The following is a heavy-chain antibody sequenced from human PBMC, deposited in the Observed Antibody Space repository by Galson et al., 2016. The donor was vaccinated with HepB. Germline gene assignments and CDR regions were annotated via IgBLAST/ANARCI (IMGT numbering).Heavy chain of an antibody. V-gene: IGHV4-4*02. J-gene: IGHJ6*02. CDR3: ARVDSGVIILYYYYRLDV. CDR1: GASISTGHW. CDR2: IYHNGNT. D-gene: IGHD3-10*01. Sequence: TLSLTCAVSGASISTGHWRSWVRQPPGKGLEWVGEIYHNGNTNYNPSLKSRVTISVDKSKNQFSLKLSPLTAADTAVYYCARVDSGVIILYYYYRLDVWGQGTTVTVSS.